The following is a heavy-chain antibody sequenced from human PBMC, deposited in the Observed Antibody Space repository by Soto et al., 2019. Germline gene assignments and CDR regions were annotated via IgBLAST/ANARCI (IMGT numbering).Heavy chain of an antibody. D-gene: IGHD3-10*01. J-gene: IGHJ3*02. CDR1: GFTFDAYA. CDR3: AKDRSRGGALDI. Sequence: GRSLSLSCTASGFTFDAYAIDLFRQAPGKGLEWVSGISWNSGSIGYADSVKGRFTISRENAKNSLYLQMNSLRAEDTAVYYCAKDRSRGGALDICGQGPMVT. V-gene: IGHV3-9*01. CDR2: ISWNSGSI.